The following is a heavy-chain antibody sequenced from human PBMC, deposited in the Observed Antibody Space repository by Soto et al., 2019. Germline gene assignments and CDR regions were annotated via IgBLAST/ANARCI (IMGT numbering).Heavy chain of an antibody. CDR3: AKDSLSAVPSSWFDP. CDR1: GLTFNTYG. CDR2: ISGSGVST. J-gene: IGHJ5*02. D-gene: IGHD6-13*01. Sequence: GGSLRLSCAASGLTFNTYGMSWVRQAQGKGLEWVSAISGSGVSTFYADSLKGRFTISRDNSKNTLYLQMISLRAEDTAVYYCAKDSLSAVPSSWFDPWGQGTLVTVSS. V-gene: IGHV3-23*01.